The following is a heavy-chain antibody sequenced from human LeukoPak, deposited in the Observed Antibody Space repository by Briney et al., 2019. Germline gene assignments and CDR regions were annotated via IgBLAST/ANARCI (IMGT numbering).Heavy chain of an antibody. J-gene: IGHJ4*02. Sequence: ASVKVSCKASGYTFTSYGISWVRQASGQGLEWMGWISAYNGNTNYAQKLQGRVTMTTDTSTSTAYMELRSLRSDDTAVYYCARDHLVDWLLYYWGQGTLVTVSS. CDR3: ARDHLVDWLLYY. V-gene: IGHV1-18*01. D-gene: IGHD3-9*01. CDR2: ISAYNGNT. CDR1: GYTFTSYG.